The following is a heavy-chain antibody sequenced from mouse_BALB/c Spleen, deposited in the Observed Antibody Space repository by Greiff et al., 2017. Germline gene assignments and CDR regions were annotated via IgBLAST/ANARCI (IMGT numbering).Heavy chain of an antibody. CDR2: IRLKSNNYAT. CDR1: GFTFSNYW. J-gene: IGHJ4*01. CDR3: TRPRGNYDYAMDY. V-gene: IGHV6-6*02. Sequence: EVKVIESGGGLVQPGGSMKLSCVASGFTFSNYWMNWVRQSPEKGLEWVAEIRLKSNNYATHYAESVKGRFTISRDDSKSSVYLQMNNLRAEDTGIYYCTRPRGNYDYAMDYWGQGTSVTVSS. D-gene: IGHD2-1*01.